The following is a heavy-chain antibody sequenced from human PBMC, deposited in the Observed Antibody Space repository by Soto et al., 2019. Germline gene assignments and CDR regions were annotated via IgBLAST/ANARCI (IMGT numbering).Heavy chain of an antibody. D-gene: IGHD6-19*01. Sequence: EVQLVESGGGLVQPGGFLRLSCAASGFSFSSHSFNWVRQAPGQGLEWVEYISSRSSLILYADSVRGRFVISRDNALNTLYLQMNSPRDEDTAMYYCARERGEYDSGWYIDRWGQGTPVTVSS. CDR1: GFSFSSHS. J-gene: IGHJ5*02. V-gene: IGHV3-48*02. CDR2: ISSRSSLI. CDR3: ARERGEYDSGWYIDR.